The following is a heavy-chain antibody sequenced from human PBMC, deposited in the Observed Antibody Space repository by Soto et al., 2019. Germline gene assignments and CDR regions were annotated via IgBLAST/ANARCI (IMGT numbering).Heavy chain of an antibody. Sequence: KQSQTLSLTCAISGDSVSSNSAAWNWIRQSPSRGLEWLGRTYYRSKWYNDYAVSVKSRITINPDTSKNQFSLQLNSVTPEDTAVYYCARQGGAAKVDYVLRNLNWFDPWGQGTLVTVSS. J-gene: IGHJ5*02. V-gene: IGHV6-1*01. CDR1: GDSVSSNSAA. CDR3: ARQGGAAKVDYVLRNLNWFDP. D-gene: IGHD1-26*01. CDR2: TYYRSKWYN.